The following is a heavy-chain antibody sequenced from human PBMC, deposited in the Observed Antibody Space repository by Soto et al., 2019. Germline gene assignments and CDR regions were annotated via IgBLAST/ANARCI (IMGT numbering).Heavy chain of an antibody. J-gene: IGHJ6*02. CDR1: EFTFSSYA. D-gene: IGHD1-26*01. Sequence: GGSLRLSCAASEFTFSSYAMSWVRQAPGKGLEWVSAISPSGGGTDYADSVKGRFTISRDNSKNTLYLQMNSLRAEDTAVYYCARDDIGCYFGWGYYYYGMDVWGQGTTVTVSS. CDR2: ISPSGGGT. CDR3: ARDDIGCYFGWGYYYYGMDV. V-gene: IGHV3-23*01.